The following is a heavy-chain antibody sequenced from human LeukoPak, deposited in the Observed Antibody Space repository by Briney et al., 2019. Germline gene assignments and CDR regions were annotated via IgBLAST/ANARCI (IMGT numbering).Heavy chain of an antibody. Sequence: GGSLRLSCAASGFTFSSYSMNWVRQAPGKGLEWVSYISSSSSTIYYADSVKGRFTISRDNAKNTLYLQMNSLRAEDTAVYYCAKDPSSSPGDLNYWGQGTLVTVSS. CDR1: GFTFSSYS. CDR3: AKDPSSSPGDLNY. CDR2: ISSSSSTI. V-gene: IGHV3-48*04. J-gene: IGHJ4*02. D-gene: IGHD3-10*01.